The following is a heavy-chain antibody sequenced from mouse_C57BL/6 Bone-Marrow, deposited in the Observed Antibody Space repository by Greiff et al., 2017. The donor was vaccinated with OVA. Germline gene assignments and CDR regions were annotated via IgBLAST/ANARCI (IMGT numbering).Heavy chain of an antibody. CDR1: GYTFTDYN. J-gene: IGHJ2*01. D-gene: IGHD1-1*01. V-gene: IGHV1-18*01. CDR2: INPNNGGT. CDR3: ARAVYYGSSYLDY. Sequence: VQLKESGPELVKPGASVKIPCKASGYTFTDYNMDWVKQSHGKSLEWIGDINPNNGGTIYNQKFKGKATLTVDKSSSTAYMELRSLTSEDTAVYYCARAVYYGSSYLDYWGQGTTLTVSS.